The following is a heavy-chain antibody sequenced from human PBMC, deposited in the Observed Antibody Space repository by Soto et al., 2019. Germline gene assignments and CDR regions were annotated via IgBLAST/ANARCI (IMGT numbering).Heavy chain of an antibody. Sequence: QVQLVQSGAEVKKPGASVKVSCKISGYTLTELSIHWVRQAPGRGLEWMGGFDPEGGETMYAQKFQGRVTMTEDTSTETAYMELSSLRSEDTAVYYCATGENWFFDLWGRDTLVSVYS. CDR3: ATGENWFFDL. CDR2: FDPEGGET. V-gene: IGHV1-24*01. CDR1: GYTLTELS. J-gene: IGHJ2*01.